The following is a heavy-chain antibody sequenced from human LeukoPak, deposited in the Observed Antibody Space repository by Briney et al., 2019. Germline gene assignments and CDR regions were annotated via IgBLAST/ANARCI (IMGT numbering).Heavy chain of an antibody. CDR2: IYPGDSDT. D-gene: IGHD3-10*01. V-gene: IGHV5-51*01. CDR3: ARWGYYGGNNHGYDH. CDR1: GYSFTVYW. Sequence: PGESLKISCTGSGYSFTVYWIAWVRQMPGKGLEWMGIIYPGDSDTRYSPSFQGQVTISADKSISTTYLQWSSLKASDTAMYYCARWGYYGGNNHGYDHWGQGTLVIVSS. J-gene: IGHJ4*02.